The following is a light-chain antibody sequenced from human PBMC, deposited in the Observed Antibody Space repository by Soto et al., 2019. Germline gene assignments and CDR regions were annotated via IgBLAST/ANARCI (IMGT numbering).Light chain of an antibody. J-gene: IGKJ3*01. CDR1: QSVSSSY. V-gene: IGKV3-20*01. CDR2: GAS. Sequence: EIVLTQSPGTLSLSPGERATLSCRASQSVSSSYLAWYQQKPGQAPRLLIYGASSRATGIPDRFSGSGSGTGFTLTIRRREPEGFAVSSCQQYGSSREFTFGPGTKVDIK. CDR3: QQYGSSREFT.